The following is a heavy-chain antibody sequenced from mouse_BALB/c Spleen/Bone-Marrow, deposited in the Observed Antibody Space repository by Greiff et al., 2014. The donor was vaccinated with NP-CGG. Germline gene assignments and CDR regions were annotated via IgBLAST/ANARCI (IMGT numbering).Heavy chain of an antibody. CDR2: ISPSDGYT. CDR1: GYMFTSFW. CDR3: VRAGTVIKTWVDY. Sequence: QVQLQQSGAELVRPGASVKLSCKASGYMFTSFWMNWVKQRPGQGLEWIGNISPSDGYTNYNQKFKDKATLTVDKSSSTAYMQLSSPTSEDSEVYYCVRAGTVIKTWVDYWGQGTTLTVSS. V-gene: IGHV1-69*02. J-gene: IGHJ2*01. D-gene: IGHD2-4*01.